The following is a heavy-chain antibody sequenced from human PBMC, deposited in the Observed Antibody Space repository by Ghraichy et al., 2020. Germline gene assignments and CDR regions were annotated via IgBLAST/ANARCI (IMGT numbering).Heavy chain of an antibody. Sequence: SQTLSLTCAVYGGSFSGYYWSWIRQPPGKGLEWIWEINHSGSTNYNPSLKSRVTISVDTSKNQFSLKLSSVTAADTAVYYCARRHCSSTSCYVRGGWFDPWGQGTLVNVSS. D-gene: IGHD2-2*01. CDR3: ARRHCSSTSCYVRGGWFDP. V-gene: IGHV4-34*01. J-gene: IGHJ5*02. CDR2: INHSGST. CDR1: GGSFSGYY.